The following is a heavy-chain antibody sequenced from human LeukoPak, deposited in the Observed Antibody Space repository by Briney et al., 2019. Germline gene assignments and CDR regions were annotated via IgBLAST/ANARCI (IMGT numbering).Heavy chain of an antibody. Sequence: ASVKVSCNASGYTFISDGINWVRQAPGQGLEWMGWISPHNGNTNYAQKLQDRVTMTTDTSTSTASMEVRSLRSDDTAVYYCARAWIAVAGPGTSDYWGQGTLVMVSS. J-gene: IGHJ4*02. CDR2: ISPHNGNT. D-gene: IGHD6-19*01. CDR3: ARAWIAVAGPGTSDY. CDR1: GYTFISDG. V-gene: IGHV1-18*01.